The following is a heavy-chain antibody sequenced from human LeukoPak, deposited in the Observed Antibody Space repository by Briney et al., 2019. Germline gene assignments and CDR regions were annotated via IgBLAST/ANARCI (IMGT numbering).Heavy chain of an antibody. D-gene: IGHD6-19*01. CDR1: GGSISSSSYY. J-gene: IGHJ4*02. V-gene: IGHV4-39*01. CDR2: IYYSGST. Sequence: KPSETLSLTCTVSGGSISSSSYYWGWIRQPRGKGVEWIGSIYYSGSTYNNPAVKSRVTISVDTSKNQFSLKLSSVTAADTAVYYCARHGYSSGWYRGGYYFDYWGQGTLVTVSS. CDR3: ARHGYSSGWYRGGYYFDY.